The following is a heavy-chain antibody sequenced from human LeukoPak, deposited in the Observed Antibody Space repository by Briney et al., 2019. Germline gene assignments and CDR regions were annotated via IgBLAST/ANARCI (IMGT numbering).Heavy chain of an antibody. J-gene: IGHJ6*03. Sequence: SETPSLTCTVSGGSISSYYWSWIRQPPGKGLEWIGYIYYSGSTNYNPSLKSRVTISVDTSKNQFSLKLSSVTAADTAVYYCARSVEGYCSGGSCYSYYYYMDVRGKGTTVTVSS. CDR1: GGSISSYY. CDR3: ARSVEGYCSGGSCYSYYYYMDV. D-gene: IGHD2-15*01. V-gene: IGHV4-59*01. CDR2: IYYSGST.